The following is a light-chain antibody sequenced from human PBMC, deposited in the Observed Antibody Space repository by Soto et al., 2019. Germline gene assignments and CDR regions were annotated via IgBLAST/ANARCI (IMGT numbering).Light chain of an antibody. CDR1: RGVGND. Sequence: AIQMTQSPSSLSASVGDRVTITCRASRGVGNDLGWYQQKPGKAPKLLIYHASTLQSGFASRFSGSGSGTDFTLTISSLQAEDFATYYCLQDYDNPLTFGGGTNVGIK. J-gene: IGKJ4*01. CDR2: HAS. CDR3: LQDYDNPLT. V-gene: IGKV1-6*01.